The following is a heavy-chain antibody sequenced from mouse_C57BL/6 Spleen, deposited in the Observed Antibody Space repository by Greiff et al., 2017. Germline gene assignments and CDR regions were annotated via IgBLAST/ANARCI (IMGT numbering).Heavy chain of an antibody. CDR3: AIPITTVVATNYYAMDY. D-gene: IGHD1-1*01. V-gene: IGHV1-69*01. Sequence: QVQLKQPGAELVMPGTSVKLSCKASGYTFTSYWMHWVKQRPGQGLEWIGEIDPSDSYTNYNQKFKGKSTLTVDKSSSTAYMQLSSLTSEDSAVYYCAIPITTVVATNYYAMDYWGQGTSVTVSS. J-gene: IGHJ4*01. CDR2: IDPSDSYT. CDR1: GYTFTSYW.